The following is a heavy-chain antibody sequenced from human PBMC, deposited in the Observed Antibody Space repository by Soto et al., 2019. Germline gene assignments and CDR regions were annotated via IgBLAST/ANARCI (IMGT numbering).Heavy chain of an antibody. J-gene: IGHJ6*02. CDR2: LDQSGGT. Sequence: QVQLQQWGAGLLKASETLSLTCAVVGDSLRGQSWNWIRQSPGKGLEWIGELDQSGGTNYNPSLKSRAIISDDPSKNQFSLTLTSVTAADTAVYYCAREDSYGWSGESLDVWGQGTTVTVS. V-gene: IGHV4-34*01. CDR3: AREDSYGWSGESLDV. D-gene: IGHD6-19*01. CDR1: GDSLRGQS.